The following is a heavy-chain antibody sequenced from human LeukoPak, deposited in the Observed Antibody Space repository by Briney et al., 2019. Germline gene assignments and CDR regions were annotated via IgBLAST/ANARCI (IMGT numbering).Heavy chain of an antibody. Sequence: SETLSLTCNVSGGSISSYYWTWIRQPPGKGLEWVGYMYSSGSTDYNPSLKSRVTISLDTSKRQISLKLTSVTAADTAVYYCARGKYCTNGVCSLDYWGQGTLVTVSS. CDR3: ARGKYCTNGVCSLDY. CDR2: MYSSGST. D-gene: IGHD2-8*01. J-gene: IGHJ4*02. V-gene: IGHV4-59*01. CDR1: GGSISSYY.